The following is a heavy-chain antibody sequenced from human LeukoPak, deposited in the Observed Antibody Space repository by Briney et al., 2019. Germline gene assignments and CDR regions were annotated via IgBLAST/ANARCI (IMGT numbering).Heavy chain of an antibody. Sequence: NPGGSLRLSCAASGFTFSTYSMNWVRQAPGKGLEWVSSISSSSSYIYYADSVKGRFTISRDNAKNSLFLQMNSLRAEDTAVYYCARVGLWFGELLYSAYFDYWGQGTLVTVSS. CDR3: ARVGLWFGELLYSAYFDY. CDR2: ISSSSSYI. J-gene: IGHJ4*02. CDR1: GFTFSTYS. D-gene: IGHD3-10*01. V-gene: IGHV3-21*01.